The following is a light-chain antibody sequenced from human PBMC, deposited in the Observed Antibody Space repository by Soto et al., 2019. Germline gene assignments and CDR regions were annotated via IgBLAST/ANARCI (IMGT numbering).Light chain of an antibody. V-gene: IGKV1-5*01. CDR3: QQLNSYLYT. CDR1: QSISSW. CDR2: DAS. Sequence: DIQMTQSPSTLSASVGDRVTITCRASQSISSWLAWYQQKPGKAPKLLIYDASSLESGVPSRFSGSGSGTEFTLTISSLQPEDFATYYCQQLNSYLYTFGQGTKLEIK. J-gene: IGKJ2*01.